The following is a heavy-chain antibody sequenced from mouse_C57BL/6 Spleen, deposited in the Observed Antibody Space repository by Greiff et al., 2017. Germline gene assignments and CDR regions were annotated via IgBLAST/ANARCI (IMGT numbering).Heavy chain of an antibody. D-gene: IGHD2-4*01. V-gene: IGHV1-76*01. Sequence: VQLQESGAELVRPGASVKLSCKASGYTFTDYYINWVKQRPGQGLEWIARIYPGSGNTYYNEKFKGKATLTAEKSSSTAYMQLSSLTSEDSAVYFCAREGYDYDDDYAMGDWGQGTSVTVAS. CDR3: AREGYDYDDDYAMGD. CDR1: GYTFTDYY. CDR2: IYPGSGNT. J-gene: IGHJ4*01.